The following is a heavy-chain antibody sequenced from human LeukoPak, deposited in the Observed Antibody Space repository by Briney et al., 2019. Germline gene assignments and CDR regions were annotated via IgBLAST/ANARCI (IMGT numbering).Heavy chain of an antibody. D-gene: IGHD4-17*01. Sequence: GGSLRLSRTASGFTFSGFWMGWVRQAPRKGLEWVAHIKQDGSEKYYVDSVKGRFTISRDNAENSLFLQMNSLRAEDTSVYYCARGNFGDYDWGQGTLVTVSS. V-gene: IGHV3-7*01. J-gene: IGHJ4*02. CDR1: GFTFSGFW. CDR3: ARGNFGDYD. CDR2: IKQDGSEK.